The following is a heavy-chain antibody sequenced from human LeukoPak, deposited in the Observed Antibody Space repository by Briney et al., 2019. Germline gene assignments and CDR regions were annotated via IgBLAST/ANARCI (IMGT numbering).Heavy chain of an antibody. J-gene: IGHJ5*02. Sequence: GASVTVSCMASGYTFTSYYMHWVRQAPGQGLEWMGIINPSGGSTSYAQKFQGRVTMTRNTSISTAYMELSSLRSEDTAVYYCAREIAVAGTWGLDWFDPWGQGTLVTVSS. CDR3: AREIAVAGTWGLDWFDP. D-gene: IGHD6-19*01. CDR1: GYTFTSYY. CDR2: INPSGGST. V-gene: IGHV1-46*01.